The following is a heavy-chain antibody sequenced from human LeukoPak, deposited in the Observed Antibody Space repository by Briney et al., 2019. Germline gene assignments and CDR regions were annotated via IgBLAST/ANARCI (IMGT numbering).Heavy chain of an antibody. CDR1: GFTFSSYE. Sequence: GGSLRLSCAASGFTFSSYEMNLVRQAPGKGLEWVSYISSSGNTRYYADSVKGRFTISRDNAKNSLYLQMNSLRVGDTAIYYCASFGWKPFDIWGQGTMVTVSS. CDR2: ISSSGNTR. V-gene: IGHV3-48*03. CDR3: ASFGWKPFDI. J-gene: IGHJ3*02. D-gene: IGHD3-10*01.